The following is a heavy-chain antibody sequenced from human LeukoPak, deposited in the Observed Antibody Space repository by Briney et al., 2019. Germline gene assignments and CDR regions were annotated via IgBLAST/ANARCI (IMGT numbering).Heavy chain of an antibody. V-gene: IGHV3-11*05. CDR2: ISSSSSYT. D-gene: IGHD6-19*01. CDR1: GFTFSDYY. CDR3: ARAAVAGTPDY. J-gene: IGHJ4*02. Sequence: PGGSLRLSCAASGFTFSDYYVSWIRQAPGKGLEWVSYISSSSSYTNYADSVKGRFTISRDSAENSLYLQMNSLRAEDTAVYYCARAAVAGTPDYWGQGTLVTVSS.